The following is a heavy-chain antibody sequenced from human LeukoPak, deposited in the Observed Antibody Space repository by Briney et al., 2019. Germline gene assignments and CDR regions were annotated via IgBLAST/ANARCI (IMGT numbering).Heavy chain of an antibody. D-gene: IGHD3-10*01. Sequence: SETLSLTCTVSGVSIGTSSYYWGWIHQPPGKGLEWIGSIFRTGSTYYSASLKSRLSISVDTSKNHIVLKLTSVTAADTAVYFCARRVGFYGSGSLNYFDPWGQGILVSVSS. CDR2: IFRTGST. CDR1: GVSIGTSSYY. J-gene: IGHJ5*01. CDR3: ARRVGFYGSGSLNYFDP. V-gene: IGHV4-39*02.